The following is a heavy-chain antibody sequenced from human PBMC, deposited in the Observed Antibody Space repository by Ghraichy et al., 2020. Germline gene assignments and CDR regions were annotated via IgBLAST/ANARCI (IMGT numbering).Heavy chain of an antibody. D-gene: IGHD1-26*01. Sequence: SETLSHTCTVSGGSVSGTYYWNWIRQPPGKGLEWIGCFYYSESTNYNPSLKSRVSISVDMSRSQFSLKLSSVTAADTAVYFCARLPFQRGSSRNYYYGMDVWGQGTTVTVSS. J-gene: IGHJ6*02. CDR3: ARLPFQRGSSRNYYYGMDV. V-gene: IGHV4-61*01. CDR1: GGSVSGTYY. CDR2: FYYSEST.